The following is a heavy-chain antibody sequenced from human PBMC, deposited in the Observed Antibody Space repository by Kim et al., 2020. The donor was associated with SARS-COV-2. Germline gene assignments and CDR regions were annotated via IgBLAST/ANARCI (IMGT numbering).Heavy chain of an antibody. V-gene: IGHV3-30*04. CDR2: ISYDGSNK. Sequence: GGSLRLSCAASGFTFSSYAMHWVRQAPGKGLEWVAVISYDGSNKYYADSVKGRFTISRDNSKNTLYLQMNSLRAEDTAVYYCARDAYGSGSYYKLLGTYYYYGMDVWGQGTPVTVSS. J-gene: IGHJ6*02. D-gene: IGHD3-10*01. CDR3: ARDAYGSGSYYKLLGTYYYYGMDV. CDR1: GFTFSSYA.